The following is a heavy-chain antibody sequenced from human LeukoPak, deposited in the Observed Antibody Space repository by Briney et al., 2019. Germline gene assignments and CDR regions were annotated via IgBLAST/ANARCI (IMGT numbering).Heavy chain of an antibody. CDR2: INPNSGGT. CDR1: GYTFTGYY. V-gene: IGHV1-2*02. J-gene: IGHJ4*02. CDR3: ARDGYDSSGHRYHFDY. Sequence: ASVKVSCKASGYTFTGYYMHWVRQAPGQGLEWMGWINPNSGGTNYAQKFQGRVTMTRDTSISTAYMELSRLRSDDTAVYYCARDGYDSSGHRYHFDYWGQGTLVTVSS. D-gene: IGHD3-22*01.